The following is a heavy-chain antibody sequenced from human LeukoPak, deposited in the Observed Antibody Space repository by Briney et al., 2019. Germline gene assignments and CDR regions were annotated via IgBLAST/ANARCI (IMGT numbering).Heavy chain of an antibody. CDR3: AKRNYFGAGTYSFDF. J-gene: IGHJ4*02. Sequence: GGSLRLXCAASGFTCSSYAMIWVRQAPGKGLEWVSGISGSGGSTYYADSVKGRFTISRDNSKNTLYLQMNSLRAEDTAVYYCAKRNYFGAGTYSFDFWGQGTLVTVSS. CDR1: GFTCSSYA. CDR2: ISGSGGST. D-gene: IGHD3-10*01. V-gene: IGHV3-23*01.